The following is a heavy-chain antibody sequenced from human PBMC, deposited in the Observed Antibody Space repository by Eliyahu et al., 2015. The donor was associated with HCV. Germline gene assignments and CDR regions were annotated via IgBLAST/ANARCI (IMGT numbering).Heavy chain of an antibody. D-gene: IGHD2/OR15-2a*01. Sequence: EVRXVESGGGLVQPGGSLRLXCXAXGXTFXXYWMHWVRQVPGMGLVWVSRIKNDGSDSSYADSVKGRFTISRDNXKSTLFLEMNSLRAEDTAVYYCARVQILADDVFNVWDQGTMVTVSS. J-gene: IGHJ3*01. CDR2: IKNDGSDS. CDR1: GXTFXXYW. V-gene: IGHV3-74*01. CDR3: ARVQILADDVFNV.